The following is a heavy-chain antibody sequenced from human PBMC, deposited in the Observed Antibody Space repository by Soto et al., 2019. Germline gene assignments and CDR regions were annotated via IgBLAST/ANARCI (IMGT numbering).Heavy chain of an antibody. J-gene: IGHJ4*02. CDR1: GFTFSSYA. CDR2: ISYDGSNK. V-gene: IGHV3-30-3*01. Sequence: QVQLVESGGGVVQPGRSLRLSCAASGFTFSSYAMHWVRQAPGKGLEWVAVISYDGSNKYYADSVKGRFTISRDNSKNTLYLQMNSLRAEDTAVYYCARANRLVVVVTFPDYWGQGTLVTVSS. CDR3: ARANRLVVVVTFPDY. D-gene: IGHD3-22*01.